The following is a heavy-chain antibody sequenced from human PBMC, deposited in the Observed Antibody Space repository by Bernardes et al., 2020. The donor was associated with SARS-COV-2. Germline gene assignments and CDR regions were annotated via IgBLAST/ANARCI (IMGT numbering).Heavy chain of an antibody. CDR2: IGTAGDT. CDR1: GFTFSSYD. J-gene: IGHJ6*03. V-gene: IGHV3-13*04. D-gene: IGHD3-3*01. CDR3: ARALRSGYYDFWSGYSTPYYYYMDV. Sequence: GGSLRLSCAASGFTFSSYDMHWVRQATGKGLEWVSAIGTAGDTYYPGSVKGRFTISRENAKNSLYLQMNSLRAGDTAVYYCARALRSGYYDFWSGYSTPYYYYMDVWGKGTTVTVSS.